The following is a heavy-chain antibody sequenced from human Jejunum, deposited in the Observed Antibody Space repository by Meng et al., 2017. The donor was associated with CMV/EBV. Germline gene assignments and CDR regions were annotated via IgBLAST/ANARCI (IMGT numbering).Heavy chain of an antibody. V-gene: IGHV3-23*01. Sequence: TFSSCVMIWVRQAPGEGLEWVSSITGTGGSTYYADSVKGRFTISRDNSKNTLYLQMDSLRDEDTAVYYCAKCPPRYSGSTYYLDYWGQGTRVTVSS. CDR1: TFSSCV. D-gene: IGHD1-26*01. J-gene: IGHJ4*02. CDR3: AKCPPRYSGSTYYLDY. CDR2: ITGTGGST.